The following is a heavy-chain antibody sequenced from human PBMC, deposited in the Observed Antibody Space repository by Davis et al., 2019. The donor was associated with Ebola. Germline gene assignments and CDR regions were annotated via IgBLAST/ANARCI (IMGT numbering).Heavy chain of an antibody. V-gene: IGHV3-15*07. CDR2: IKSKTDGGTT. CDR3: TTESPYYYDSSGYYRFFDY. CDR1: GFTFSNAW. J-gene: IGHJ4*02. Sequence: PSETLSLTCAASGFTFSNAWMNWVRQAPGKGLEWVGRIKSKTDGGTTDYAAPVKGRFTISRDDSNNTLYLQMNSLKTEDTAVYYCTTESPYYYDSSGYYRFFDYWGQGTLVTVSS. D-gene: IGHD3-22*01.